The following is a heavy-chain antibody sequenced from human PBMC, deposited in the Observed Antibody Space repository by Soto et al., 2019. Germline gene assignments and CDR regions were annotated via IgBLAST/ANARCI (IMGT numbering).Heavy chain of an antibody. D-gene: IGHD5-12*01. V-gene: IGHV3-30*18. CDR1: GFTFSSYG. Sequence: QVQLMESGGGVVQPGRSLRLSCAASGFTFSSYGMHWVRQAPGKGLEWVAVISYDGSNKYYADSVKGRFTISRDNSKNTLYLQMNSLRAEDTAVYYCAKMRYSGYEAVPFDYWGQGTLVTVSS. CDR3: AKMRYSGYEAVPFDY. CDR2: ISYDGSNK. J-gene: IGHJ4*02.